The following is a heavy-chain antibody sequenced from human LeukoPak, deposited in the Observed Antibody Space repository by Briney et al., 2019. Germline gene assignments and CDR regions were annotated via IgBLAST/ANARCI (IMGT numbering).Heavy chain of an antibody. CDR1: GYTFTSYG. CDR2: ISAYNGNT. D-gene: IGHD1-26*01. CDR3: AREDFRVKASKLPPSDY. V-gene: IGHV1-18*01. J-gene: IGHJ4*02. Sequence: ASVKVSCKASGYTFTSYGISWVRQAPGQGLEWMGWISAYNGNTNYAQKLQGRVTMTTDTSTSTAYMELRSLRSDDTAVYYCAREDFRVKASKLPPSDYWGQGTLVTVSS.